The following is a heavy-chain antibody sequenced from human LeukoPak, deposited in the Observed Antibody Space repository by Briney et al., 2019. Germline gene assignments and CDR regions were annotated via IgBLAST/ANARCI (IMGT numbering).Heavy chain of an antibody. J-gene: IGHJ4*02. V-gene: IGHV3-48*01. D-gene: IGHD3-3*01. CDR3: ARDERFLEWLLASDY. Sequence: GGSLRLSCAASGFTFSSYSMNWVRQAPGKGLEWVSYISSSSSTIYYADSVKGRFTISRDNAKNSLYLQMNSLRAGDTAVYYCARDERFLEWLLASDYWGQGTLVTVSS. CDR1: GFTFSSYS. CDR2: ISSSSSTI.